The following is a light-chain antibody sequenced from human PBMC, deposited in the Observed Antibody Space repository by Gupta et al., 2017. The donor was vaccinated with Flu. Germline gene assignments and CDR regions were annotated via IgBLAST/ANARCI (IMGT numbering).Light chain of an antibody. CDR2: DAS. Sequence: GDRVTITCRASQSISSYLNWYQQKIGKAPKLLIYDASSLQSGVPSRFSGSGSGTDFTLTISSLQPEDSATYYCQQTYSIPWTFGQGTKVEIK. J-gene: IGKJ1*01. CDR1: QSISSY. V-gene: IGKV1-39*01. CDR3: QQTYSIPWT.